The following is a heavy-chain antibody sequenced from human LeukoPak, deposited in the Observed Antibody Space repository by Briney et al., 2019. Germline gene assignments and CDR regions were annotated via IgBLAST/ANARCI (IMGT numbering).Heavy chain of an antibody. CDR2: IYHDGST. V-gene: IGHV4-30-2*01. CDR3: ARMLTGDAFDI. J-gene: IGHJ3*02. Sequence: SQTLSLTCTVSGGFISSGGYYWSWIRQPPGNGLEWIAYIYHDGSTLYSPSLKSRVTISVDRSKNQFSLKLNSVTAADTAVYYCARMLTGDAFDIWGQGTMVTVSS. D-gene: IGHD4/OR15-4a*01. CDR1: GGFISSGGYY.